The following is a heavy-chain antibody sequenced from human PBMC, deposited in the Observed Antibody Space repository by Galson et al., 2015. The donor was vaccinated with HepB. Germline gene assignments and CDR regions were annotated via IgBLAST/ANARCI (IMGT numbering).Heavy chain of an antibody. J-gene: IGHJ5*02. Sequence: ETLSLTCTVSGGSISSSSYYWGWIRQPPGKGLEWIGSIYYSGSTYYNPSLKSRVTISVDTSKNQFSLKLSSVTAADTAAYYCARVHLLEGDWFDPWGQGTLVTVSS. D-gene: IGHD3-3*01. CDR2: IYYSGST. V-gene: IGHV4-39*01. CDR3: ARVHLLEGDWFDP. CDR1: GGSISSSSYY.